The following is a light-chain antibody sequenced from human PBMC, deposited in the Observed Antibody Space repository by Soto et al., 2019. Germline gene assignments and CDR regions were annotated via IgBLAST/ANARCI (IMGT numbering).Light chain of an antibody. V-gene: IGKV1-39*01. CDR1: QSIRSD. Sequence: DIQMTQSPSSLSASVGDRVTITCRASQSIRSDLNWYQQRPGKAPKILIYTTPNLESGVPSRFSRSGSGTDFTLTISNLQPEDFATYFCQQGFSRPRTFGLGTTVEVK. CDR2: TTP. CDR3: QQGFSRPRT. J-gene: IGKJ1*01.